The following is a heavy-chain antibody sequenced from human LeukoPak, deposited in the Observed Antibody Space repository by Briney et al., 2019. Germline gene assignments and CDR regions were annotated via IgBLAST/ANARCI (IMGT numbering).Heavy chain of an antibody. CDR1: GFTFDDDA. CDR2: ISWNSGSI. V-gene: IGHV3-9*01. CDR3: AKRGGSGWYYFDY. Sequence: GGSLRLSCAASGFTFDDDAMHWVRQAPGKGLEWVSGISWNSGSIGYADSVKGRFTISRDNAKNSLYLQMNSLRAEDTALYYCAKRGGSGWYYFDYWGQGTLVTVSS. D-gene: IGHD6-19*01. J-gene: IGHJ4*02.